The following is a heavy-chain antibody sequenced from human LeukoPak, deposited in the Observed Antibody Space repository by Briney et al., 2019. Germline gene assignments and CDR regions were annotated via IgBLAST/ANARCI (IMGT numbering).Heavy chain of an antibody. Sequence: GGSLRLSCAASGFTFSSYAMSWVRQAPGKGLEWVSAISGSGGSTYYADSVKGRFTISRDNSKNTLYLQMNSLRAEDTAVYYCAKVYCSSTSCECFDYWGQGTLVTVSS. CDR2: ISGSGGST. CDR1: GFTFSSYA. J-gene: IGHJ4*02. V-gene: IGHV3-23*01. CDR3: AKVYCSSTSCECFDY. D-gene: IGHD2-2*01.